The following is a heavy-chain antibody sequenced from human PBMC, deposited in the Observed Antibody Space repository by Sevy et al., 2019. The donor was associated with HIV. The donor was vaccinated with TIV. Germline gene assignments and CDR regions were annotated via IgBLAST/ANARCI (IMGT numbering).Heavy chain of an antibody. CDR2: ISYDGSNK. J-gene: IGHJ1*01. CDR1: GFTFSSYA. Sequence: GGSLRLSCAASGFTFSSYAMHWVRQAPGKGLEWVAVISYDGSNKYYADSVKGRFTIPRDNSKNTMYLQMNSLRAEDTAVYYCARARQQLVRAEYFQHWGQGTLVTVSS. CDR3: ARARQQLVRAEYFQH. V-gene: IGHV3-30-3*01. D-gene: IGHD6-13*01.